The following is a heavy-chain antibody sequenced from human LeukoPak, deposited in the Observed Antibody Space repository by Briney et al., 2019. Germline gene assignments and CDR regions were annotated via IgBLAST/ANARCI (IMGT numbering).Heavy chain of an antibody. V-gene: IGHV3-23*01. J-gene: IGHJ4*02. Sequence: PGGSLRLSCAASGFTFSNYAMSWVRQAPGKGLEWVSAISGSGDSTYYADSVRGRFTISGDNSKNTLHLQMNSLRAEDTAVYYCAKDQTPYYWGQGTLVTVSS. CDR2: ISGSGDST. CDR1: GFTFSNYA. CDR3: AKDQTPYY.